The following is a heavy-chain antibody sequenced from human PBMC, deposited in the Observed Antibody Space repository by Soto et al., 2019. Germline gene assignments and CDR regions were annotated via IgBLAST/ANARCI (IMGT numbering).Heavy chain of an antibody. CDR3: ARGRGIQLWSPWTC. CDR1: GYRFTNFW. Sequence: PGESLKISCEGSGYRFTNFWIAWVRQMPGKGLEWMGIIYPGDSDTRYSPSFQGQVTISADKSITTAYLQWSSLKASDTAIYYCARGRGIQLWSPWTCWGQGTLVTVSS. J-gene: IGHJ4*02. D-gene: IGHD5-18*01. V-gene: IGHV5-51*01. CDR2: IYPGDSDT.